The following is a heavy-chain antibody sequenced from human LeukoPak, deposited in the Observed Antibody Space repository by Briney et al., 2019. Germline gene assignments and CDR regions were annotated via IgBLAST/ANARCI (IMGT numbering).Heavy chain of an antibody. D-gene: IGHD5-12*01. V-gene: IGHV4-39*07. CDR2: IYHSGST. Sequence: SETLSLTCTVSGGSISSSSYYWGWIRQPPGKGLEWIGSIYHSGSTYYNPSRKSLITIAVETSKNQFSLKLSSVTAADKAVYYCARSCRILDIVATIRARLGGNGFDIWGQGTMVTVSS. CDR3: ARSCRILDIVATIRARLGGNGFDI. J-gene: IGHJ3*02. CDR1: GGSISSSSYY.